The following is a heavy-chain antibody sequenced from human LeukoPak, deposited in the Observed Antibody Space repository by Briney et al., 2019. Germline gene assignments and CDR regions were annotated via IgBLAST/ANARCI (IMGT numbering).Heavy chain of an antibody. J-gene: IGHJ4*02. CDR1: GYSFTTYW. CDR2: IYPGDADV. Sequence: GESLKISCKASGYSFTTYWISWVRQMPGKGVEWMALIYPGDADVRYSLSFQGQVTISADTSISTAYLQWSSLKASDTAMYYCARQAIAAGPNSFDYWGQGTLVTVSS. V-gene: IGHV5-51*01. CDR3: ARQAIAAGPNSFDY. D-gene: IGHD6-13*01.